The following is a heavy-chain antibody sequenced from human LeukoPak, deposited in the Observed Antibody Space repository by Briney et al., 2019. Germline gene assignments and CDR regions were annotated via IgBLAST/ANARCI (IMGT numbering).Heavy chain of an antibody. Sequence: SETLSLACTVSGGSISSYYWSWIRQPPGKGLEWIGYIYYSGSTNYNPSLKGRVTISVDTSKNQFSLKLSSVTAADTAVYYCARDNRAMRNAFDIWGQGTMVTVSS. CDR3: ARDNRAMRNAFDI. D-gene: IGHD2-2*01. V-gene: IGHV4-59*01. CDR2: IYYSGST. CDR1: GGSISSYY. J-gene: IGHJ3*02.